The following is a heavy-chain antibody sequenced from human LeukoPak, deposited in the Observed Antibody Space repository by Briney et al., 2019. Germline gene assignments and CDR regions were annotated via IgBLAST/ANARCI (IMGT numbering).Heavy chain of an antibody. Sequence: GGSLRLSCAASGFTFSSYAMSWVRQAPGKGLEWVSAISGSGGSTYYADSVKGRFTISRDNSKNTLYLQMNSLRAEDTAVYYCAKDRSLYCSSTSCHPADYWGQGTLVTVSS. CDR1: GFTFSSYA. V-gene: IGHV3-23*01. D-gene: IGHD2-2*01. CDR2: ISGSGGST. CDR3: AKDRSLYCSSTSCHPADY. J-gene: IGHJ4*02.